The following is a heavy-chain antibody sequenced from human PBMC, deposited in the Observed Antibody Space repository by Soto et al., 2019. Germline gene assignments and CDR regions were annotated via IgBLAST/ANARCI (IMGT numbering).Heavy chain of an antibody. CDR2: IYYSGST. CDR3: ARVGAYCTNGVCYTAWFDP. CDR1: GGSISSGGYY. V-gene: IGHV4-31*03. Sequence: SETLSLTXTVSGGSISSGGYYWSWIRQHPGKGLEWIGYIYYSGSTYYNPSLKSRVTISVDTSKNQFSLKLSSVTAADTAVYYCARVGAYCTNGVCYTAWFDPWGQGTLVTVSS. D-gene: IGHD2-8*01. J-gene: IGHJ5*02.